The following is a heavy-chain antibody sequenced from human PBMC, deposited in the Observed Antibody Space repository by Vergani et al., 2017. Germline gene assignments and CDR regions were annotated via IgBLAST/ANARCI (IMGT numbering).Heavy chain of an antibody. J-gene: IGHJ5*02. D-gene: IGHD2-2*03. Sequence: QVQLQQWGAGLLKPSETLSLTCAVYGGSFSGYYWSWIRQPPGKGLEWSGEINHSGSTNYNPSLKSRVTISVDTSKNQFSLKLSSVTAADTAVYYCARGRFGYCSSTSCSRGWFDPWGQGTLVTVSS. CDR1: GGSFSGYY. CDR2: INHSGST. V-gene: IGHV4-34*01. CDR3: ARGRFGYCSSTSCSRGWFDP.